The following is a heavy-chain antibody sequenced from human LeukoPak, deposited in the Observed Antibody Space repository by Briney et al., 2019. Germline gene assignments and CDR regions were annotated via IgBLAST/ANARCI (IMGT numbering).Heavy chain of an antibody. V-gene: IGHV1-18*01. CDR3: AREQSSSWYPYFDY. J-gene: IGHJ4*02. CDR2: ISAYSGNT. Sequence: ASVKVSCKASGYTFTSYGISWVRQAPGQGLEWMGWISAYSGNTNYAQKLQGRVTMTTDTSTSTAYMELRSLRSDDTAVYYCAREQSSSWYPYFDYWGQGTLVTVSS. CDR1: GYTFTSYG. D-gene: IGHD6-13*01.